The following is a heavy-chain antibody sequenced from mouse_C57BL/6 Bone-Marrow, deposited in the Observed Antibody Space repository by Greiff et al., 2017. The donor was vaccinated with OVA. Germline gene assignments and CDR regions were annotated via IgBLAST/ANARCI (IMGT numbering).Heavy chain of an antibody. CDR2: ISSGGSYT. D-gene: IGHD3-3*01. CDR1: GFTFSSYG. J-gene: IGHJ2*01. Sequence: EVQLVESGGDLVKPGGSLKLSCAASGFTFSSYGMSWVRPTPDKRLEWVATISSGGSYTYYPDSVKGRFTISRDNAKNTLYLQMSSLKSEDTAMYYCARPRYFDYWGQGTTLTVSS. V-gene: IGHV5-6*01. CDR3: ARPRYFDY.